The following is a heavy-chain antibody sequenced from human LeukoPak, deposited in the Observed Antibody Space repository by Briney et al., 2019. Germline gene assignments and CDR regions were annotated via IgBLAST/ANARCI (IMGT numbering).Heavy chain of an antibody. CDR1: GFTFSSYG. CDR2: IWYDGSNK. D-gene: IGHD6-13*01. Sequence: GGSLRLSCAASGFTFSSYGMHWVRQAPGKGLEWVAVIWYDGSNKYYADSVKGRFTISRDNSKNTLYLQMNSLRAEDTAVYYCAREEYSGSWLFDYWGQGTLVTVSS. CDR3: AREEYSGSWLFDY. V-gene: IGHV3-33*01. J-gene: IGHJ4*02.